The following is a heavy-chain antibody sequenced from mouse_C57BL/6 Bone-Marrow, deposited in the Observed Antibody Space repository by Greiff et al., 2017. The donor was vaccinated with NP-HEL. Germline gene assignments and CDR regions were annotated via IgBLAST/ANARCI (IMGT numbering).Heavy chain of an antibody. Sequence: VHVKQSGTVLARPGASVKMSCKTSGYTFTSYWMHWVKQRPGQGLEWIGAIYPGNSDTSYNQKFKGKAKLTAVTSASTAYMELSSLTNEDSAVYYCTRGGITTVVAPFDYWGQGTTLTVSS. CDR2: IYPGNSDT. D-gene: IGHD1-1*01. CDR1: GYTFTSYW. V-gene: IGHV1-5*01. J-gene: IGHJ2*01. CDR3: TRGGITTVVAPFDY.